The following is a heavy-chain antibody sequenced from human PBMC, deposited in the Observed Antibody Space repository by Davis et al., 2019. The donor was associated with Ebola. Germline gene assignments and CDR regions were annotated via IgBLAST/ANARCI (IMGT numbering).Heavy chain of an antibody. CDR2: ISSSSSTI. CDR3: ASSSYYDFWSGYYEGY. V-gene: IGHV3-48*02. Sequence: GGSLRLSCAASGFTFSSYGMNWVRQAPGKGLEWVSYISSSSSTIYYADSVKGRFTISRDNAKNSLYLQMNSLRDEDTAVYYCASSSYYDFWSGYYEGYWGQGTLVTVSS. J-gene: IGHJ4*02. D-gene: IGHD3-3*01. CDR1: GFTFSSYG.